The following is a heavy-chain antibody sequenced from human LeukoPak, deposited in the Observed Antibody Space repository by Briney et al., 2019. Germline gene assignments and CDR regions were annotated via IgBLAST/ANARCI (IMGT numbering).Heavy chain of an antibody. Sequence: PGGSLRLSCAASGFTFSSYAMSWVRQAPGKGLEWVSAISGSGGSTYYADSVKGRFTISRDNSKNTLYLQMNSLRAEDTALYYCASNHGSGSYYNGIDYWGQGTLVTVSS. CDR1: GFTFSSYA. CDR3: ASNHGSGSYYNGIDY. J-gene: IGHJ4*02. CDR2: ISGSGGST. V-gene: IGHV3-23*01. D-gene: IGHD3-10*01.